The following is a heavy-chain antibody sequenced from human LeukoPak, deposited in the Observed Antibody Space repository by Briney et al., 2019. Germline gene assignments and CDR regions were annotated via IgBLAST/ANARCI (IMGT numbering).Heavy chain of an antibody. Sequence: SETLSLTCTVSGASIISFLCTCVRQPAGKGLELIWRIYTSGSTNYNPSLKSRVTISVGKSENQFSLKLTSVTAADPAVYYCAKGYYEDISSYYLDLWGQGTLVTVSS. J-gene: IGHJ4*02. CDR1: GASIISFL. CDR2: IYTSGST. V-gene: IGHV4-4*07. D-gene: IGHD3-22*01. CDR3: AKGYYEDISSYYLDL.